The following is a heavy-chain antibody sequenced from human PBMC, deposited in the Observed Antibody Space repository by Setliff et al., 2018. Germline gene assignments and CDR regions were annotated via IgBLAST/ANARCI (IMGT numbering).Heavy chain of an antibody. CDR3: ARGGSPDCSTAGCRYGDYVY. Sequence: ASVKVSCKTSGFSFTSLGFSWVRQAPGQGLEWMGIINPRAGTTSYAQKLQGRVTMTRDTSTNTVYMELSSLRSEDTAVYYCARGGSPDCSTAGCRYGDYVYWGQGTQVTVSS. CDR2: INPRAGTT. CDR1: GFSFTSLG. J-gene: IGHJ4*02. V-gene: IGHV1-46*03. D-gene: IGHD2-2*01.